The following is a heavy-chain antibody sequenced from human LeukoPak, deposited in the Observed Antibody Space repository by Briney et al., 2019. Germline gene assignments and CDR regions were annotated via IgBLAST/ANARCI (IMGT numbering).Heavy chain of an antibody. CDR2: IYYSGST. D-gene: IGHD3-22*01. Sequence: PSETLSLTCTVSGGSISSSSYYWGWIRQPPGKGLEWSGSIYYSGSTYYNPSLKSRVTISVDTSKNQFSLKLSSVTAADTAVYYCASNLYDSSGYYPQEFDYWGQGTLVTVSS. J-gene: IGHJ4*02. CDR3: ASNLYDSSGYYPQEFDY. V-gene: IGHV4-39*01. CDR1: GGSISSSSYY.